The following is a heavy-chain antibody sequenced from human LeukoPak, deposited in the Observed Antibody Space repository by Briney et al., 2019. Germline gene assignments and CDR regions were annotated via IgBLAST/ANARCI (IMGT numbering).Heavy chain of an antibody. CDR2: ISSSSSYI. CDR1: GSTFTFYA. Sequence: GGSLRLSCAASGSTFTFYAMSWVRQAPGKGLEWVSSISSSSSYIYYADSVKGRFTISRDNAKNSLYLQMNSLRAEDTAVYYCASSAAIDQNDYWGQGTLVTVSS. D-gene: IGHD5-18*01. CDR3: ASSAAIDQNDY. J-gene: IGHJ4*02. V-gene: IGHV3-21*01.